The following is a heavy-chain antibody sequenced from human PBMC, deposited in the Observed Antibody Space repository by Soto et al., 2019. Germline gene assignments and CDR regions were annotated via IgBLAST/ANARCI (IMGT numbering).Heavy chain of an antibody. J-gene: IGHJ5*02. V-gene: IGHV4-39*01. D-gene: IGHD3-3*01. CDR3: ARQGQVRKVLMERFLEWLSPNWFDP. Sequence: KPSETLSLTCTVSGCSISSSSYYWGWIRQPPGKGLEWIGSIYYSGSTYYNPSLKSRVTISVDTSKNQFSLKLSSVTAADTAVYYCARQGQVRKVLMERFLEWLSPNWFDPWGQGTLVTVSS. CDR1: GCSISSSSYY. CDR2: IYYSGST.